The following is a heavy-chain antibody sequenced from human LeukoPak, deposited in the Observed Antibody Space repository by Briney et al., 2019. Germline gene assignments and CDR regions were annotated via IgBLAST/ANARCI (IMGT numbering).Heavy chain of an antibody. Sequence: ASVKVSGKASGYTFTGYYMHWVRQAPGQGLEWMGWINPNSGGTNYAQKFQGRVTMTRDTSISTAYMELSRLRSDDTAVYYCARDYDFWSGYFLNHNWFDPWGQGTLVTVSS. D-gene: IGHD3-3*01. V-gene: IGHV1-2*02. CDR2: INPNSGGT. CDR1: GYTFTGYY. J-gene: IGHJ5*02. CDR3: ARDYDFWSGYFLNHNWFDP.